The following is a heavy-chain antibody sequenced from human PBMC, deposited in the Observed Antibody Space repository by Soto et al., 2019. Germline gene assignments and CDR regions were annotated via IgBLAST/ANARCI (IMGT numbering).Heavy chain of an antibody. CDR1: GFTFSSYG. D-gene: IGHD2-2*01. Sequence: PGGSLRLSCAASGFTFSSYGMHWVRQAPGKGLEWVAVIWYDGSNKYYADSVKGRFTISRYNSKNTLYLQMNSLRAEDTAVYYCASSTASLVPAAHPGFDYWGQGTLVTVSS. V-gene: IGHV3-33*01. CDR3: ASSTASLVPAAHPGFDY. J-gene: IGHJ4*02. CDR2: IWYDGSNK.